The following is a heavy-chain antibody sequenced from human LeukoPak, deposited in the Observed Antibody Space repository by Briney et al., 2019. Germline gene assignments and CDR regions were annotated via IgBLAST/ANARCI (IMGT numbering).Heavy chain of an antibody. J-gene: IGHJ6*03. CDR2: INHSGST. CDR3: LRCRKSYPSSYYNMDA. CDR1: VGSFSVYY. D-gene: IGHD3-16*01. V-gene: IGHV4-34*06. Sequence: SDTLSLTCAVYVGSFSVYYWSWIRQPPGKGLEWIGEINHSGSTNYNPSLKRRVTQSVETSKNQFLLKLDPAATARPAVLYLLRCRKSYPSSYYNMDAWGEGTPVTVSS.